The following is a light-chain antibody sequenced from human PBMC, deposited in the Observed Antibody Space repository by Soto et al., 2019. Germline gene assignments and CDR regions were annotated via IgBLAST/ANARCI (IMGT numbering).Light chain of an antibody. J-gene: IGLJ3*02. Sequence: QSALTQPASVSGSPGQSITISCAGTGADIGSYTLVSWYQHYPGKAPKLIIYEGSQRPSGVSDRFSGSKSGNTASLTVSGLQADDEADYHCCSYAGGSTWLFGGGTKVTVL. CDR1: GADIGSYTL. CDR2: EGS. V-gene: IGLV2-23*01. CDR3: CSYAGGSTWL.